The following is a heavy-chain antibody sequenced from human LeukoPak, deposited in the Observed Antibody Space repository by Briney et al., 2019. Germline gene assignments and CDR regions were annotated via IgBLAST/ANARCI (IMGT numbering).Heavy chain of an antibody. J-gene: IGHJ4*02. V-gene: IGHV1-69*05. D-gene: IGHD6-19*01. CDR2: IIPIFGTA. CDR1: GGTFSSYA. Sequence: SVKVSCKASGGTFSSYAISWVRQAPGQGLEWMGGIIPIFGTANYAQKFQGRVTITTDESTSTAYMELSSLRSEDTAVYYCARDWAASSGWYVVSDYWGQGTLVTVSS. CDR3: ARDWAASSGWYVVSDY.